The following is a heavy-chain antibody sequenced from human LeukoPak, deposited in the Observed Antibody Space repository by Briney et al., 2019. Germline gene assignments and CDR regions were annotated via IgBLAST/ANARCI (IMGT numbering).Heavy chain of an antibody. D-gene: IGHD3-16*01. J-gene: IGHJ3*02. CDR2: IIPILGIA. Sequence: SVKVSCKASGGTFSSYAISWVRQAPGQGLEWMGRIIPILGIANYAQKFQGRVTITADKSTSTAYMELSSLRSEDTAVYYCASPPPRRDYDAFDIWGQGTMVTVSS. V-gene: IGHV1-69*04. CDR1: GGTFSSYA. CDR3: ASPPPRRDYDAFDI.